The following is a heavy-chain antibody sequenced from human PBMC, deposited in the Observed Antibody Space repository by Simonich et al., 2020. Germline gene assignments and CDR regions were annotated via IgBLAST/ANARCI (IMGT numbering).Heavy chain of an antibody. J-gene: IGHJ3*02. Sequence: EVQLVESGGGLVKPGGSLRLSCAASGFTFSSYSMNWARQAPGKGWVWVSRMNRDGSSTSYAESVKGRFTISRDNAKNTLYLQMNSLRAEDTAVYYCARDYSNYDAFDIWGQGTMVTVSS. CDR3: ARDYSNYDAFDI. CDR1: GFTFSSYS. CDR2: MNRDGSST. V-gene: IGHV3-74*01. D-gene: IGHD4-4*01.